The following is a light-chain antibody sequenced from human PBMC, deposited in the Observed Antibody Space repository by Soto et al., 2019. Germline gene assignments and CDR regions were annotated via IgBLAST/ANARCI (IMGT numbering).Light chain of an antibody. Sequence: AIQMTQSPSSLSASVGDRVTITCRASQAIGNDLGWYQQKPGKAPKLLIYAASSLQIRVPSRFSGSGSGTVFTLTISSLQPEDFATYYCLQDHNYPFTLGPGTTVDFK. V-gene: IGKV1-6*01. CDR3: LQDHNYPFT. CDR2: AAS. CDR1: QAIGND. J-gene: IGKJ3*01.